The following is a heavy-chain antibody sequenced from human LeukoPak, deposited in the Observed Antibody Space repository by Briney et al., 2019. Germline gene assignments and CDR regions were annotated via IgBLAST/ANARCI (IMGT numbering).Heavy chain of an antibody. CDR3: ARGFYYDSSGYPY. J-gene: IGHJ4*02. V-gene: IGHV4-59*01. CDR2: IYYSGST. CDR1: GGSISSYY. Sequence: PSETLSLTCTVSGGSISSYYWSWIRQPPGKGLEWIGYIYYSGSTNYNPSLKSRVTISVDTSKNQFSLKLSSVTAADTAVYYCARGFYYDSSGYPYWGQGTLVTVSS. D-gene: IGHD3-22*01.